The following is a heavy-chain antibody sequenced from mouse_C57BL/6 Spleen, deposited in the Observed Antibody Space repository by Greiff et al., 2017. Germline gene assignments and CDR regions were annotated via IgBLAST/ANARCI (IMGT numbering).Heavy chain of an antibody. CDR1: GYSFTDYN. CDR3: ERGVWLRRSYWYFDV. J-gene: IGHJ1*03. V-gene: IGHV1-39*01. CDR2: INPNYGTT. D-gene: IGHD2-2*01. Sequence: EVQLQQSGPELVKPGASVKISCKASGYSFTDYNMNWVKQSNGKSLEWIGVINPNYGTTSYNQKFKGKATLTVDQSSSTAYMQLNSLTSEDSAVXYCERGVWLRRSYWYFDVWGTGTTVTVSS.